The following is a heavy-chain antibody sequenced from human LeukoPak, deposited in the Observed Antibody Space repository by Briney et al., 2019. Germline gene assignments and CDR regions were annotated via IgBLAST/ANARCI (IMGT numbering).Heavy chain of an antibody. D-gene: IGHD3-22*01. V-gene: IGHV3-64*01. CDR3: ARDTGGREDSGGYDAYYFDY. J-gene: IGHJ4*02. CDR1: GFTFSSYA. Sequence: PGGSLRLSCAASGFTFSSYAMHWVRQAPGKGLEYVSAISSNGGSTYYANSVKGRFTISRDNSKNTLCLQMGSLRAEDMAVYYCARDTGGREDSGGYDAYYFDYWGQGTLVTVSS. CDR2: ISSNGGST.